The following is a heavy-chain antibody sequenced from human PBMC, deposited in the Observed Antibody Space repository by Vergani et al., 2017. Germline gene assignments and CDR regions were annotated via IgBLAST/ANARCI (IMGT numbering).Heavy chain of an antibody. CDR1: GCKFSQFG. Sequence: QVQLVESGGGVVQPGTTLTLSCEASGCKFSQFGMHWVRQGPGKGLEWVAFISYDGSKTKYADSGEGRVTIYSDNSKNTVGLETISLGVDDTATYDCAGDVWDCSGISCFLRPGEVYYMDVWRQGTTVTVSS. D-gene: IGHD3-16*01. J-gene: IGHJ6*03. CDR2: ISYDGSKT. V-gene: IGHV3-33*05. CDR3: AGDVWDCSGISCFLRPGEVYYMDV.